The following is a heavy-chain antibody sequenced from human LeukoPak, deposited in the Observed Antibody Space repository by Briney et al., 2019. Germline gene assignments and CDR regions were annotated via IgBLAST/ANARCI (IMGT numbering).Heavy chain of an antibody. Sequence: SETLSLTCAVSGASTSSYDWSWIRQPPGKGLEWIGGIYNSGRTNDNPSLKSRVTISKDTSKNQVSLNLRSVTAADTAVYYCTRDRPAEKISVWFGGPPAGLDPFDIWGQGKMVIVSS. D-gene: IGHD3-10*01. CDR2: IYNSGRT. V-gene: IGHV4-59*01. J-gene: IGHJ3*02. CDR3: TRDRPAEKISVWFGGPPAGLDPFDI. CDR1: GASTSSYD.